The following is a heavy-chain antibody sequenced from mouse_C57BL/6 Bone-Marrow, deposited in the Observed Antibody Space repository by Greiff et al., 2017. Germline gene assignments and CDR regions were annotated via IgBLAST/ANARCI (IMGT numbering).Heavy chain of an antibody. J-gene: IGHJ2*01. V-gene: IGHV1-50*01. CDR3: ASITTVVATDYFDY. Sequence: WVKQRPGQGLEWIGEIDPSDSYTNYNQKFKGKATLTVDTSSSTAYMQLSSLTSEDSAVYYCASITTVVATDYFDYWGQGTTLTVSS. CDR2: IDPSDSYT. D-gene: IGHD1-1*01.